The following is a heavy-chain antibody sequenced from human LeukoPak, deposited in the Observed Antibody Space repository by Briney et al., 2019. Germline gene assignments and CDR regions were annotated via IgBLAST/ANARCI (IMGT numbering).Heavy chain of an antibody. CDR1: GFTFSNAW. D-gene: IGHD2-15*01. Sequence: GGSLRLSCAASGFTFSNAWMSWVRQAPGKGLEWVGRIKSKTDGGTTDYAAPVKGRFTISRDDSKNTLYLQMNSLKTEDTAVYYCTTAVVGRSGGSCYVADYWGQGTLVTVSS. CDR3: TTAVVGRSGGSCYVADY. J-gene: IGHJ4*02. CDR2: IKSKTDGGTT. V-gene: IGHV3-15*01.